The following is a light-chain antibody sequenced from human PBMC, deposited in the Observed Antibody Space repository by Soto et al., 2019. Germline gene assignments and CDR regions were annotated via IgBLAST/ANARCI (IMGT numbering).Light chain of an antibody. Sequence: QSVLTQPPSVSGAPGQRVTISCTGSSSNIGAGYDVHWYQQLPGTAPKLLIYGNSNRPSGVPDRFSSSKSGTSASLAITGLQAEDEADYYCQSYDSSLSGSVFGGGTKVTVL. CDR3: QSYDSSLSGSV. CDR2: GNS. CDR1: SSNIGAGYD. J-gene: IGLJ2*01. V-gene: IGLV1-40*01.